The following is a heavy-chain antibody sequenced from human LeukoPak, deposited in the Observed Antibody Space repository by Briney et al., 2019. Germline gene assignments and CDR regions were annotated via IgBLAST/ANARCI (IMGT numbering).Heavy chain of an antibody. CDR1: GYTFTSYD. D-gene: IGHD2-2*01. J-gene: IGHJ3*02. V-gene: IGHV1-8*02. Sequence: ASVKVSCKASGYTFTSYDINWERQATGQGPEWMGWMNPNSGNTGYAQKFQGRVTMTRNTSISTAYMELSSLRSEDTAVYYCASVVVVPALADDAFDIWGQGTMVTVSS. CDR2: MNPNSGNT. CDR3: ASVVVVPALADDAFDI.